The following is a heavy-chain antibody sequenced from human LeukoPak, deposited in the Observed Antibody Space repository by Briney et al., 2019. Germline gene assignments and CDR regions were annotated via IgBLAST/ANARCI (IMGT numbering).Heavy chain of an antibody. D-gene: IGHD2-21*02. CDR1: GFTFSYYA. CDR2: ISYDGSNK. Sequence: GRTLRLSCAASGFTFSYYAMHWVRQAPGKGLEWVAVISYDGSNKYYSDSVKGQVTISRDDSKSTLYLQMDSLRAGDTAVYYCARQGDTGSWYFDYWGQGTLVTVSS. CDR3: ARQGDTGSWYFDY. J-gene: IGHJ4*02. V-gene: IGHV3-30*04.